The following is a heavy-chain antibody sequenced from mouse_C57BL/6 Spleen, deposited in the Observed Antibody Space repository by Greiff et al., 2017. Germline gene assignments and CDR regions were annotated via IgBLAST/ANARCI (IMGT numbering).Heavy chain of an antibody. V-gene: IGHV1-74*01. CDR1: GYTFTSYW. CDR3: AIHDYYGKTPAWFAY. Sequence: VQLQQPGAELVKPGASVKVSCKASGYTFTSYWMHWVKQRPGQGLEWIGRIHPSDSDTNYNQKFKGKATLTVDKSSSTAYMQLSILTSEDSAVYDCAIHDYYGKTPAWFAYWGQGTLVTVSA. J-gene: IGHJ3*01. D-gene: IGHD1-1*01. CDR2: IHPSDSDT.